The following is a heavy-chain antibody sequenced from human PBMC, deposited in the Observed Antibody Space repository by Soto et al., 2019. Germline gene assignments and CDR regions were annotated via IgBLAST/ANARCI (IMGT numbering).Heavy chain of an antibody. J-gene: IGHJ4*02. CDR2: INHSGST. Sequence: SETLSLTCTVSGASFSSYYWSWIRQPPGKGLEWIGEINHSGSTNYNPSLKSRVTISVDTSKNQFSLKLSSVTAADTAVYYCARKLYYDILTGSPGFDYWGQGTLVTVSS. CDR3: ARKLYYDILTGSPGFDY. V-gene: IGHV4-34*01. CDR1: GASFSSYY. D-gene: IGHD3-9*01.